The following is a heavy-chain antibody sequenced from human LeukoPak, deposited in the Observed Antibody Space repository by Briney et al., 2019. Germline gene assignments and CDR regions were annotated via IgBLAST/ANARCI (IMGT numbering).Heavy chain of an antibody. V-gene: IGHV4-38-2*02. Sequence: SETLSLTCTVSGDSVSSGFFWGWIRQPPGKGLEWIGSVYYSGSTYYNPSLESRVTISIDPSKNQFSLKVGSVTAADTAVYYCARGRFLEWLSILDYFDYWGQGTLVTVSS. D-gene: IGHD3-3*01. J-gene: IGHJ4*02. CDR3: ARGRFLEWLSILDYFDY. CDR1: GDSVSSGFF. CDR2: VYYSGST.